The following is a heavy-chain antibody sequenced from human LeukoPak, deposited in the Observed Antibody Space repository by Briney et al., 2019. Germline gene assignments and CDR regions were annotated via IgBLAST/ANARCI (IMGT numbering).Heavy chain of an antibody. CDR2: INHSGST. Sequence: PSETLSLTCAFYGGSFSGYYWSWIRQPPGKGLEWIGEINHSGSTNYNPSLKSRVTISVDTSKNQFSLKLSSVTAADTAVYYCARALLTIFGERDYHYIDVWGKGTTVTISS. V-gene: IGHV4-34*01. D-gene: IGHD3-3*01. CDR3: ARALLTIFGERDYHYIDV. J-gene: IGHJ6*03. CDR1: GGSFSGYY.